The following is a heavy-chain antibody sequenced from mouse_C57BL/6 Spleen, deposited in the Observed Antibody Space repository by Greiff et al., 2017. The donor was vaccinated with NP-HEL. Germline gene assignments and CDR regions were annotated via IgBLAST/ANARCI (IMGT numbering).Heavy chain of an antibody. CDR1: GYTFTSYW. CDR2: IHPNSGST. CDR3: ARKGGYDYGFDY. Sequence: QVQLQQPGAELVKPGASVKLSCKASGYTFTSYWMHWVKQRPGQGLEWIGMIHPNSGSTNYNEKFKSKATLTVDKSSSTAYMQLSSLTSEDSAVYYCARKGGYDYGFDYWGQGTTLTVSS. J-gene: IGHJ2*01. V-gene: IGHV1-64*01. D-gene: IGHD2-4*01.